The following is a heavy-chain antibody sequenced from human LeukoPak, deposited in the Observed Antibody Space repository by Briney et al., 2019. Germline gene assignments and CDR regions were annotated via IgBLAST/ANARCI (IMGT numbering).Heavy chain of an antibody. D-gene: IGHD3-22*01. CDR2: ISGSGGST. CDR3: AKSDGYYDSSGYYAIPNFDY. Sequence: GGSLRLSCAASGFTFSSYGMSWVRQAPGKGLEWVSAISGSGGSTYYADSVKGRFTISRDNSKNTLYLKMNSLRAEDTAVYYCAKSDGYYDSSGYYAIPNFDYWGQGTLVTVSS. CDR1: GFTFSSYG. V-gene: IGHV3-23*01. J-gene: IGHJ4*02.